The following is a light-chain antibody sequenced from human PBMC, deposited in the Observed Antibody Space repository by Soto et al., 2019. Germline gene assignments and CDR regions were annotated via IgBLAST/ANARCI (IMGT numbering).Light chain of an antibody. CDR1: NIGSKN. CDR2: RDN. J-gene: IGLJ2*01. CDR3: QVWDSFTIL. V-gene: IGLV3-9*01. Sequence: SYELTQALSVSVAPGQTARITCGGDNIGSKNANWYQQKPGQAPVLVIYRDNNRPSGIPERFSGSNSGNTATLTISRAQAGDEADYYCQVWDSFTILFGGGTKVTVL.